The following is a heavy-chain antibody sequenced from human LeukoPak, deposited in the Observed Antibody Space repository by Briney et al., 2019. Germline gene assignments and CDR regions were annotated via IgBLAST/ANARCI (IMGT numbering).Heavy chain of an antibody. CDR2: ISSSSSYI. Sequence: PGGSLRLSCAASGFTFSSYSMNWVRQAPGKGLEWVSSISSSSSYIYYADSVKGRFTISRDNAKNSLYLQMNSLRAEDTAVYYCARDYSSSWVPWYFDLWGRGTLVTVSS. CDR3: ARDYSSSWVPWYFDL. CDR1: GFTFSSYS. J-gene: IGHJ2*01. D-gene: IGHD6-13*01. V-gene: IGHV3-21*01.